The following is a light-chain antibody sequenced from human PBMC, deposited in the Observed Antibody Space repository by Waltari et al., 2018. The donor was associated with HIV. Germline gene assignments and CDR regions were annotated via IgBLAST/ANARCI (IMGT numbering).Light chain of an antibody. J-gene: IGLJ1*01. CDR1: RSDVGGFNY. CDR2: EVD. CDR3: SSYTSGTTPSV. Sequence: QSALTQPASVSGSPGQSITISCTGTRSDVGGFNYVSWYQQYPGKAPKLIIYEVDNRPSGVSHRFSGSESGNTASLTISGLQAEDEADYYCSSYTSGTTPSVFGTGTKVTVL. V-gene: IGLV2-14*01.